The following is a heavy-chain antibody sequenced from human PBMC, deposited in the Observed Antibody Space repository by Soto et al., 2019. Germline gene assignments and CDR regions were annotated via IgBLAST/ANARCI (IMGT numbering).Heavy chain of an antibody. CDR3: ARFNWYFDL. CDR1: GGSISSYY. V-gene: IGHV4-59*01. J-gene: IGHJ2*01. CDR2: RYYRGST. Sequence: QVQLQESGPGLVKPSETLSLTCTVSGGSISSYYWSWIRQPPGKGLEWIGYRYYRGSTYYNPSLKSRVTISVDTSKNQFSLKLSSVTAADTAMYYCARFNWYFDLWGRGTLVTVSS.